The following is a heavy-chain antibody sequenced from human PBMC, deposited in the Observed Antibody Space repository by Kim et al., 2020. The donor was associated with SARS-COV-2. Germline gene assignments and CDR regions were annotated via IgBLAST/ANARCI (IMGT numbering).Heavy chain of an antibody. V-gene: IGHV1-46*01. CDR1: GYTFTSYY. D-gene: IGHD5-12*01. CDR3: ARRNRGSDLDY. Sequence: ASVKVSCKASGYTFTSYYMHLVRQAPGQGLEWMGKINPSGTSANYAQNFQGRVTMTRDTSTSTLYMELNSLRSEDTAVYYCARRNRGSDLDYWGQGTLVTVSS. CDR2: INPSGTSA. J-gene: IGHJ4*02.